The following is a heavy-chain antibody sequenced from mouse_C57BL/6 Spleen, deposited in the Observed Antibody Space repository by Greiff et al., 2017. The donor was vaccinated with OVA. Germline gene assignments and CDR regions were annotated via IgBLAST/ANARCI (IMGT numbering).Heavy chain of an antibody. CDR3: ARRGGTGYFDV. V-gene: IGHV1-82*01. CDR1: GYAFSSSW. J-gene: IGHJ1*03. CDR2: IYPGDGDT. D-gene: IGHD3-3*01. Sequence: QVQLQQSGPELVKPGASVKISCKASGYAFSSSWMNWVKQRPGKGLEWIGRIYPGDGDTNYNGKFKGKATLTADKSSSTAYMQLSSLTSEDSAVYFCARRGGTGYFDVWGTGTTGTVSS.